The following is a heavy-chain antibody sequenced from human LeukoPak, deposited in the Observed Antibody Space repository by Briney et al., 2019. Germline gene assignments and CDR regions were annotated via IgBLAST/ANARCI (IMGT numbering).Heavy chain of an antibody. CDR3: VRDRITMVRGVIIPDNWFDP. CDR1: GFTFSSYW. D-gene: IGHD3-10*01. V-gene: IGHV3-7*01. J-gene: IGHJ5*02. Sequence: GGSLRLSCAASGFTFSSYWMSWVRRAPGKGLEWVANIKQDGSEKYYVDSVKGRFTISRDNAKNSLYLQMNSLRAEDTAVYYCVRDRITMVRGVIIPDNWFDPWGQGTLVTVSS. CDR2: IKQDGSEK.